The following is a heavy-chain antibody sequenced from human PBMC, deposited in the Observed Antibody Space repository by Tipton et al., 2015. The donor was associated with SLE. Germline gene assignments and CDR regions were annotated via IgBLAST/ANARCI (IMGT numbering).Heavy chain of an antibody. J-gene: IGHJ4*02. CDR1: GYSFTGNY. CDR3: ARGGADSGDYVDY. Sequence: QLVQSGPEVKKPGASMKVSCKASGYSFTGNYLHWVRQAPGQGLEWLGRLNPNTGSTNYAQKFQGRVTLTRDTSISTAYMELSRVTSDDTAVYYCARGGADSGDYVDYWAQGTLVTVSS. D-gene: IGHD2-21*01. CDR2: LNPNTGST. V-gene: IGHV1-2*06.